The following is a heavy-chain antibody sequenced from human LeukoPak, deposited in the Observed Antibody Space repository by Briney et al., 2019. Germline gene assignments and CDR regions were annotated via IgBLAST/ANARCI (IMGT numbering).Heavy chain of an antibody. CDR2: IWYDGSNK. CDR1: GFTFSSYG. CDR3: ARDDSFDT. Sequence: GRSLRLSCAASGFTFSSYGMHWVRQAPGKGLEWVAVIWYDGSNKYYAYSVKVRFTISRDNSKNTLYLQMNSLRADDTAMYYCARDDSFDTWGQGTLVTVSS. V-gene: IGHV3-33*01. J-gene: IGHJ5*02.